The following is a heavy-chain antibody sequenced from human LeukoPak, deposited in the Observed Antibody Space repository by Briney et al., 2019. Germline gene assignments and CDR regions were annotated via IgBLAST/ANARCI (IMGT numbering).Heavy chain of an antibody. V-gene: IGHV3-64D*06. CDR1: GFTFSSYA. CDR3: VRASPCGGGHCYGGWDFDY. D-gene: IGHD2-21*02. J-gene: IGHJ4*02. Sequence: GGTLRLSCSASGFTFSSYAMHWVRQAPGKGLEYVSAINSNGGSTYNADSVKGRFTISRDNSKNTLYLQTRSLRREDPAVYYCVRASPCGGGHCYGGWDFDYGGQGTLVTVPS. CDR2: INSNGGST.